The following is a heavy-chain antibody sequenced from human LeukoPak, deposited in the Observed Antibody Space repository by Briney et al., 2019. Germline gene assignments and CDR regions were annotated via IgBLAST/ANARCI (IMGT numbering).Heavy chain of an antibody. CDR1: GFTFSSYA. J-gene: IGHJ4*02. V-gene: IGHV3-23*01. D-gene: IGHD2-15*01. CDR2: ISGSGGST. CDR3: AKGRWYSLTLGIDY. Sequence: GGSLRLSCAASGFTFSSYAMSWVRQAPGKGLEWVSAISGSGGSTYCADSVKGRFTISRDNSKNTLYLQMNSLRAEDTAVYYCAKGRWYSLTLGIDYWGQGTLVTVSS.